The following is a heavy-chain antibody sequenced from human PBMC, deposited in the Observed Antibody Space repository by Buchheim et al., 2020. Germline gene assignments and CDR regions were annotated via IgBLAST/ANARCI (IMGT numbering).Heavy chain of an antibody. V-gene: IGHV4-30-2*01. Sequence: LQLRESGSGLVKPSQTLSLTCIVSGGSISSGDYSWSWIRQPPGKGLEWIGYIYYSENTYYNPSVKSRVTISLEWSKNQFSLKLNDVTAADTAVYFYAKGDLVVEPGLGRFDPWGQG. J-gene: IGHJ5*02. CDR3: AKGDLVVEPGLGRFDP. CDR2: IYYSENT. D-gene: IGHD2-2*01. CDR1: GGSISSGDYS.